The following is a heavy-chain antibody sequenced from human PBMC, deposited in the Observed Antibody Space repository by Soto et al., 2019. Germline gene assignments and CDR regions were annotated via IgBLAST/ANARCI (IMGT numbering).Heavy chain of an antibody. J-gene: IGHJ6*02. Sequence: QVQLVESGGGVVQPGRSLRLSCAASGFTFSSYAMHWVRQAPGKGPEWVAVISYDGSNKYYADSVKGRFTISRDNSKNTLYLQMNSLRAEDTAVYYCARYCSSTSCFPRDYYYYGMDVWGQGTTVTVSS. CDR2: ISYDGSNK. CDR3: ARYCSSTSCFPRDYYYYGMDV. D-gene: IGHD2-2*01. CDR1: GFTFSSYA. V-gene: IGHV3-30-3*01.